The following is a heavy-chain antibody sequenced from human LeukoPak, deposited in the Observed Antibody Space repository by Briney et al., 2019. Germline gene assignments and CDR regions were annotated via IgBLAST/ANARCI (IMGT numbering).Heavy chain of an antibody. D-gene: IGHD2-15*01. CDR2: ISYDGSNK. V-gene: IGHV3-30-3*01. Sequence: GRCLRLYCAASGFTFSSYAMHWVRQAPGKGLEWVAVISYDGSNKYYADSVKGRFTISRDNSKNTLYMQVNSLRAEDTAVYYCARGGYCSGGSCYSRYLFDYWGQGTLVTVSS. J-gene: IGHJ4*02. CDR3: ARGGYCSGGSCYSRYLFDY. CDR1: GFTFSSYA.